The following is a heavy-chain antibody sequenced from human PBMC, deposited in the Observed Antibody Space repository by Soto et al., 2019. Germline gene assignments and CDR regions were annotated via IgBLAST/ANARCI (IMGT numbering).Heavy chain of an antibody. D-gene: IGHD3-22*01. Sequence: QVQLVQSGAEVKKPGSSVKVSCKASGGTFSSYTISWVRQAPGQGLEWMGRIIPILGIANYAPKFQGRVTITGDKSTSTAYLELSSLRSEDTAVYYCARGRYDSSEIDGWFDPWGQGTLVTVSS. J-gene: IGHJ5*02. CDR2: IIPILGIA. V-gene: IGHV1-69*02. CDR3: ARGRYDSSEIDGWFDP. CDR1: GGTFSSYT.